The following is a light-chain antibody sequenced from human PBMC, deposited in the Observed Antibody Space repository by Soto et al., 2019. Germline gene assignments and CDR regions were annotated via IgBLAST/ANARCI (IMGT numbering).Light chain of an antibody. V-gene: IGKV3-20*01. Sequence: IVLTESPGTLSLTPGERATLSCRASQSVRSSSLAWYQQKPGQAPRLLIYGASSRATGIPDRFSGSGSGTDFTLTISRLEPEDFAVYYCQQYGSSGTFGQGTKVDIK. J-gene: IGKJ1*01. CDR1: QSVRSSS. CDR2: GAS. CDR3: QQYGSSGT.